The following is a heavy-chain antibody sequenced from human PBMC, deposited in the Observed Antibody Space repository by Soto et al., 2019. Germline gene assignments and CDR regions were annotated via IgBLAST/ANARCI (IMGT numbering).Heavy chain of an antibody. CDR2: INHSGST. CDR1: GGSFSGYY. Sequence: SETLSLTCAVYGGSFSGYYWSWIRQPPGKGLEWIGEINHSGSTNYNPSLKSRVTISVDTSKNQFSLKLSSVTAADTAVYYCARARQLYSSSPAKHYYYYMDVWGKGTTVTVSS. J-gene: IGHJ6*03. V-gene: IGHV4-34*01. CDR3: ARARQLYSSSPAKHYYYYMDV. D-gene: IGHD6-6*01.